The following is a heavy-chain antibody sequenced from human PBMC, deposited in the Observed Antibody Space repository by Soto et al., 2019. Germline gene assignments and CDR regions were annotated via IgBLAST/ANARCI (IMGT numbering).Heavy chain of an antibody. J-gene: IGHJ4*02. CDR1: GFTFSNAW. Sequence: PGGSLRLSCAASGFTFSNAWMSWVRQAPGKGLEWVGRIKSKTDGGTTDYAAPVKGRFTISRDDSKNTLYLQMNSLKTEDTAVYYCTTGWVDIVATIIRDVYWGQGTLVTVSS. V-gene: IGHV3-15*01. CDR3: TTGWVDIVATIIRDVY. CDR2: IKSKTDGGTT. D-gene: IGHD5-12*01.